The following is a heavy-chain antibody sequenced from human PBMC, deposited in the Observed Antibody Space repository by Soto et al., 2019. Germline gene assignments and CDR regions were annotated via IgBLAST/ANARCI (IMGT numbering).Heavy chain of an antibody. CDR3: ARGPGARRWFDP. Sequence: SETLSLTCAVHVGSFSGYYWSWIRQPPGKGLEWVGEINHSGSTNYNPSLKIRVTISVDTSKNQFSLKLSSVTAADTAVYYCARGPGARRWFDPWGQGTLVTVSS. CDR2: INHSGST. V-gene: IGHV4-34*01. CDR1: VGSFSGYY. J-gene: IGHJ5*02.